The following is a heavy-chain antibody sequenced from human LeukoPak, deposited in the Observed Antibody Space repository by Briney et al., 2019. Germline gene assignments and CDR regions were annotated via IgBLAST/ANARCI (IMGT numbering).Heavy chain of an antibody. Sequence: SETLSLTCAVYGGSFSGYYWSWIRQPPGKGLEWIGEINHSGSTNYNPSLKSRVTISVDTSKNQFSLKLSSVTAADTAVYYCAXXRXLVXIYYYYYYMDVWGKGTTVTVSS. CDR1: GGSFSGYY. D-gene: IGHD6-6*01. CDR2: INHSGST. V-gene: IGHV4-34*01. J-gene: IGHJ6*03. CDR3: AXXRXLVXIYYYYYYMDV.